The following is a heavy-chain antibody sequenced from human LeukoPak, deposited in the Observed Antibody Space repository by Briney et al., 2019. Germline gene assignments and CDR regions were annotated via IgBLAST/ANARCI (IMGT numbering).Heavy chain of an antibody. D-gene: IGHD6-25*01. V-gene: IGHV3-11*06. CDR2: ISSSCSYT. Sequence: GGSLRLSCAASGFTFSDYYMSWIRQAPGKGLEWVSYISSSCSYTNYADSVKGRFTISRDNAKNSLYLQMNSLRAEDTAVYYCARVSRRAFDIWGQGTMVTVSS. CDR1: GFTFSDYY. CDR3: ARVSRRAFDI. J-gene: IGHJ3*02.